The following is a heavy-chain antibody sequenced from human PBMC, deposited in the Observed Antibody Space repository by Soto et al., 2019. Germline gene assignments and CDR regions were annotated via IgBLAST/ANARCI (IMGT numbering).Heavy chain of an antibody. CDR1: DNTFTYYG. CDR3: AATGGHYFGLDV. D-gene: IGHD2-8*02. CDR2: ISGYNANT. J-gene: IGHJ6*02. V-gene: IGHV1-18*01. Sequence: QAQLVQSGSEVKRPGASVKVSCRCSDNTFTYYGINCVRQAPGQGLEWLGWISGYNANTKDAQKFQDRVTMTADTSTRTAYLEVRSLTSDDSGIYLCAATGGHYFGLDVWGQGNTVTVSS.